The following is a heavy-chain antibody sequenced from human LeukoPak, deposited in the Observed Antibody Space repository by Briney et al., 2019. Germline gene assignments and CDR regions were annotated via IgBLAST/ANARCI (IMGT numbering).Heavy chain of an antibody. CDR2: INHSGST. CDR1: GGSFSGYY. V-gene: IGHV4-34*01. J-gene: IGHJ4*02. Sequence: SETLSLTCAVYGGSFSGYYWSWIRQPPGKGLEWIGEINHSGSTNYNPSLKRRVTISVDTSKNQFSLKLSSLTAADTAVYYCASRAYYYYDRGYYFDYWGQGTLVTVSS. CDR3: ASRAYYYYDRGYYFDY. D-gene: IGHD3-22*01.